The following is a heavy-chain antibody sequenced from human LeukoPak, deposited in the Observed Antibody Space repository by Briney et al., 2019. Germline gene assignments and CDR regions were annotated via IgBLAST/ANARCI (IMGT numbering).Heavy chain of an antibody. Sequence: SETLSLTCTVSGGSISSSSYYWGWIRQPPGKGLEWIGSIYYSGSTYYNPSLKSRVTISVDTSKNQFSLKLSSVTAADTAVYYCARLSEDCSSTSCYYWFDPWGQGTLVTVSS. D-gene: IGHD2-2*01. J-gene: IGHJ5*02. CDR2: IYYSGST. V-gene: IGHV4-39*01. CDR1: GGSISSSSYY. CDR3: ARLSEDCSSTSCYYWFDP.